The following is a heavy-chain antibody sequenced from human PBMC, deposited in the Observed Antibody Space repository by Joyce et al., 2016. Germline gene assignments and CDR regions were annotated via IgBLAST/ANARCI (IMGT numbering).Heavy chain of an antibody. V-gene: IGHV3-30-3*01. CDR3: AREEMATSLDY. CDR2: MSYDGNNN. J-gene: IGHJ4*02. Sequence: QVQLVESGGGVVQPGRSLRLSCAVSGFTFTNYAIHWVRQAPGKGLEWVAVMSYDGNNNYDADSVKGRFIISRDNSRSTLYLQMNSLRAEDTAVYYCAREEMATSLDYWGQGILVTVSS. CDR1: GFTFTNYA. D-gene: IGHD5-24*01.